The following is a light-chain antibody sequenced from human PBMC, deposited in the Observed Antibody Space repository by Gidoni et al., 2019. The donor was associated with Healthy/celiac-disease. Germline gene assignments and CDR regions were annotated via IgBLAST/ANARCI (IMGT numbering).Light chain of an antibody. J-gene: IGKJ2*01. CDR1: QDISNY. CDR3: QQYVNLPYT. V-gene: IGKV1-33*01. CDR2: DAS. Sequence: DIQMTQSPSSLSASVGDRVTITCQASQDISNYLNWYQQKPGKAPKLLIYDASNLETGVPSRFIGSGSGTDFTFTISSLQPEDIATYYCQQYVNLPYTFGQGTKLEIK.